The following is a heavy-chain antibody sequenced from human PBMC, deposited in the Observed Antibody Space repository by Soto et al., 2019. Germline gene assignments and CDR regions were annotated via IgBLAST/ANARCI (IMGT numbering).Heavy chain of an antibody. D-gene: IGHD1-7*01. Sequence: QVQLQESGPGLVKPSGTLSLTCSSSGGSFTSNNWWPWVRQPPGRGLEWIGEIYRTGSTNYSPSLKSRVTISLDKSENQFSLKVTSLTAADTAVYYCASRDPGTSVDYWGQGTLVTVSS. CDR1: GGSFTSNNW. V-gene: IGHV4-4*02. CDR2: IYRTGST. J-gene: IGHJ4*02. CDR3: ASRDPGTSVDY.